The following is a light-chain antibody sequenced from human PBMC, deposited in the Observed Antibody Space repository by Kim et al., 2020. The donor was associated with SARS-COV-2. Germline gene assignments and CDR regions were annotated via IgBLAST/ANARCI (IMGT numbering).Light chain of an antibody. CDR2: DAS. J-gene: IGKJ4*01. CDR3: HQRRDWPLT. V-gene: IGKV3-11*01. Sequence: EIVLTQSPATLSLSPGERATLSCRASQSVSSSLAWYQQKPGQAPRLLIYDASSRATGIPARFSGSGSGTDFTLTISSLEPEDFAVYYCHQRRDWPLTFDAGTKVDIK. CDR1: QSVSSS.